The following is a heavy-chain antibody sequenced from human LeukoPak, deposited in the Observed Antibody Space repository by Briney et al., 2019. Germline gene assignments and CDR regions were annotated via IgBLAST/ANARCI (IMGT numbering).Heavy chain of an antibody. J-gene: IGHJ5*02. CDR3: ARHEYSGSYYGLSWFDP. V-gene: IGHV4-39*01. CDR1: GGSISSTTYY. Sequence: SETLSLTCTVSGGSISSTTYYWGWIRQPPGKGLEWIGSIYYSGSTYYSPSLKSRVTISVDTSKNQLSLKLSSLTAADTAVYYCARHEYSGSYYGLSWFDPWGQGTLVTVSS. D-gene: IGHD1-26*01. CDR2: IYYSGST.